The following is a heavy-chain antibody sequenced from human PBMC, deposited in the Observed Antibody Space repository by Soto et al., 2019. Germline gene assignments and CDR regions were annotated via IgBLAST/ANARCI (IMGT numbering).Heavy chain of an antibody. J-gene: IGHJ3*02. D-gene: IGHD2-21*01. CDR3: ARASKGTIYSPHAFDI. Sequence: GGSQRVSCAGSGCAISSNYMSWVRKAPGKGLEWVSLIYSGGTTYYADSVKGRFTISRDNSKNTLYLQMNSLRAEDTAVYYCARASKGTIYSPHAFDIWGQGTMVTVSS. CDR2: IYSGGTT. CDR1: GCAISSNY. V-gene: IGHV3-53*01.